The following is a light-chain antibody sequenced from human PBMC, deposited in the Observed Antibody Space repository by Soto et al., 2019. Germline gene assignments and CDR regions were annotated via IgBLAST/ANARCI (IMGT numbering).Light chain of an antibody. V-gene: IGKV1-5*03. Sequence: DIQMTQSPSTLSASVGDRDTITCRASQSISSWLAWYQQKPGKAPKLLSYKASSLESGVPSRFSGSGSGTEFPLTISSLQADDFATYYCQQYNSYWTFGQGTQVDLK. J-gene: IGKJ1*01. CDR3: QQYNSYWT. CDR1: QSISSW. CDR2: KAS.